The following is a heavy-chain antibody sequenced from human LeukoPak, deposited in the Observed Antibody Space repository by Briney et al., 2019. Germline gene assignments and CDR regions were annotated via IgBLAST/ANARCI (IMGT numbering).Heavy chain of an antibody. CDR3: ARETAFRSGSYYYFDY. D-gene: IGHD3-10*01. CDR2: IYYSGST. Sequence: PSETLSLTCTVSGVSISSGGYYWSWIRQHPGKGLEWIGYIYYSGSTYYNPSLKSRVTISVDTSKNQFSLKLSSVTAADTAVYYCARETAFRSGSYYYFDYWGQGTLVTVSS. V-gene: IGHV4-31*03. CDR1: GVSISSGGYY. J-gene: IGHJ4*02.